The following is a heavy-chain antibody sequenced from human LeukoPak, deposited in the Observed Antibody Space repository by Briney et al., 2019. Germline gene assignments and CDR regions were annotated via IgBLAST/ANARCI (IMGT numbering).Heavy chain of an antibody. D-gene: IGHD3-9*01. CDR2: ISVSGDTT. J-gene: IGHJ4*02. Sequence: GGSLRLSCAASGFTFSDYAMNWVRQAPGGGLEWVSGISVSGDTTYYADSVKGRFTISRDNSKNTLYLQMDSLRGEDTAIYYCAKDVTIRTVVARYFGHWGQGTLVTVSS. V-gene: IGHV3-23*01. CDR3: AKDVTIRTVVARYFGH. CDR1: GFTFSDYA.